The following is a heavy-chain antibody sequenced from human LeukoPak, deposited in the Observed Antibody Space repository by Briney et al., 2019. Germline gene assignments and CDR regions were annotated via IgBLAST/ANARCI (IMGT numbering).Heavy chain of an antibody. CDR2: IYYSGST. J-gene: IGHJ4*02. CDR3: ARQRWSSSWYFDY. V-gene: IGHV4-39*01. Sequence: SETLSLTCTVSGGSISSSSYYWGWSRQPPGKGLEWIGSIYYSGSTYYNPSLKSRVTISVDTSKNQFSLKLSSVTAADTAVYYCARQRWSSSWYFDYWGQGTLVTVSS. CDR1: GGSISSSSYY. D-gene: IGHD6-13*01.